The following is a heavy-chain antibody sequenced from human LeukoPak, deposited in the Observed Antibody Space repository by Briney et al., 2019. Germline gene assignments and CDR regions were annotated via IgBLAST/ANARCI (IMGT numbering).Heavy chain of an antibody. D-gene: IGHD3-3*01. V-gene: IGHV3-7*01. J-gene: IGHJ4*02. Sequence: GGSLRLSCAASGFTFSTYWMTWVRQAPGKGLEWLANIKPDGSDKYYVDSVKGRFTIPRDNAKNSLYLQMNSLRAEDTAVYYCARRWSFDYWGQGTLVTVSS. CDR2: IKPDGSDK. CDR1: GFTFSTYW. CDR3: ARRWSFDY.